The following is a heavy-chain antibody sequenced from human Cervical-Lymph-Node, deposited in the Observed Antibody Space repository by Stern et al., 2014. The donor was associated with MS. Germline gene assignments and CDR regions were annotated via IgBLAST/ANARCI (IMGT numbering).Heavy chain of an antibody. V-gene: IGHV1-18*01. CDR3: ARVAADTFDF. CDR2: VTANSGNT. J-gene: IGHJ4*02. CDR1: DYTFATYG. Sequence: QDQLVQSGAEVKKPGASVKVSCKAPDYTFATYGITWVRQAPGQGLEWLGWVTANSGNTYYAQRVQGRVTMTTDTSTTTAYLELRNLRSDDTAVYYCARVAADTFDFWGQGTQVIVSS. D-gene: IGHD6-19*01.